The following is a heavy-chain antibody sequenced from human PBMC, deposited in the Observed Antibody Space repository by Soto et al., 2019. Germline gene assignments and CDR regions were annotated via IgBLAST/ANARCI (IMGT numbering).Heavy chain of an antibody. D-gene: IGHD4-17*01. Sequence: PSETLSLTCAVYGGSFSGYYCNWIRQPPGEGLEWIGEINHRGSSSYNLFLQRRVNISVDTSKNQFSLKLSSVTAADTAVYYCARGRGRVVTTVTPLDYWGQGTLVTVAS. CDR1: GGSFSGYY. CDR2: INHRGSS. CDR3: ARGRGRVVTTVTPLDY. V-gene: IGHV4-34*01. J-gene: IGHJ4*02.